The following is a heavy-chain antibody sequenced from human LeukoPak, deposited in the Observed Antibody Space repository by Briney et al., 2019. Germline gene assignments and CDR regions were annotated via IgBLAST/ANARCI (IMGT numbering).Heavy chain of an antibody. D-gene: IGHD4-17*01. CDR3: VSGDYGNY. J-gene: IGHJ4*02. V-gene: IGHV3-30-3*01. Sequence: SGGSLRLSCAASGFTFSSYAMHWVRQAPGKGLEWVAVISYDGSNKYYADSVKGRFTISRDNSKNTLYLQMNSLRVEDTALYYCVSGDYGNYWGQGTLVTVSS. CDR2: ISYDGSNK. CDR1: GFTFSSYA.